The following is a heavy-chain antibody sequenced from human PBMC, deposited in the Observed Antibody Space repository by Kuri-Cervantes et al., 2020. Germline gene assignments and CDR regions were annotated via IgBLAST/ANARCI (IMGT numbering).Heavy chain of an antibody. V-gene: IGHV3-23*01. CDR3: AKDPQELSEHNFDY. CDR1: GITFSSYA. Sequence: GESLKISCAASGITFSSYAMSWVRQAPGKGLEWVSTISGSATSTYYADPVKGRFTISRDNAKNSLYLQMNSLRAEDTALYYCAKDPQELSEHNFDYWGQGTLVTVSS. D-gene: IGHD3-16*02. CDR2: ISGSATST. J-gene: IGHJ4*02.